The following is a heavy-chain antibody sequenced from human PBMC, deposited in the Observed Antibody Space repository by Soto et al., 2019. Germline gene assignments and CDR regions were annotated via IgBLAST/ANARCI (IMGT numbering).Heavy chain of an antibody. CDR3: VRNQYMTTVSSFGN. CDR2: VSASGGGT. Sequence: EVQLLESGGGLVQPGGSLRLSCAASGFTFSSYAMNWVRQAPGKGLEWVAGVSASGGGTSYADSVKGRFTISRDNAKDTLFLQMNSLRAEDTAVYYCVRNQYMTTVSSFGNWGQGTLVTVSS. D-gene: IGHD4-4*01. J-gene: IGHJ4*02. CDR1: GFTFSSYA. V-gene: IGHV3-23*01.